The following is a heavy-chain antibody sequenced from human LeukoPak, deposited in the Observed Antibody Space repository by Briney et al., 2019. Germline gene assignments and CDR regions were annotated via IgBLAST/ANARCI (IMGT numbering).Heavy chain of an antibody. J-gene: IGHJ4*02. D-gene: IGHD3-16*01. V-gene: IGHV1-18*01. CDR1: GYTFTSYG. Sequence: ASVKVSCKASGYTFTSYGISWVRQAAGQGLEWMGWISGYNGNTNYAQKLQGRATMTTDTSTSTAYMEVRSLRSDDTAVYYCARSGPYTSGGSYYFDYWGQGTLVTVSS. CDR3: ARSGPYTSGGSYYFDY. CDR2: ISGYNGNT.